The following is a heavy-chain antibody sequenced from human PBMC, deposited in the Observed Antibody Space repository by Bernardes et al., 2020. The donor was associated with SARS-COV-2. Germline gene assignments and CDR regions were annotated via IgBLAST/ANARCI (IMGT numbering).Heavy chain of an antibody. CDR1: GFSFRRNS. CDR2: IADTSNFD. CDR3: ARARAQDGYSNMDV. V-gene: IGHV3-21*01. Sequence: GGSLRLSCAASGFSFRRNSLNWVRQTPGKGLEWVSSIADTSNFDYYADSVKGRFTISRDNAENSLYLQMNRLRVEETGVYFCARARAQDGYSNMDVWGQGTTVIVSS. J-gene: IGHJ6*02. D-gene: IGHD2-15*01.